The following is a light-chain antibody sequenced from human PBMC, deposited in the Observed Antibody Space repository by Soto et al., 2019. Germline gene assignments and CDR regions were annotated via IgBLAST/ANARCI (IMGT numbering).Light chain of an antibody. CDR1: QGIRDD. CDR3: LEHHAFPPT. Sequence: AIQMTQSPSSLSASVGDRVTITCRASQGIRDDVGWYQQRPGEAPRLLIYGTSNLQSGVPSRFSGSGSGTDFTLTISSLQPEDFATYYCLEHHAFPPTFGQGTK. CDR2: GTS. J-gene: IGKJ1*01. V-gene: IGKV1-6*01.